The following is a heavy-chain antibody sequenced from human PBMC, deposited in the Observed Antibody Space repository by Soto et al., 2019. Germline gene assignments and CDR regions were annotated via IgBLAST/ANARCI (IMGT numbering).Heavy chain of an antibody. CDR1: GFTFSVYA. CDR3: AKYSELPYEAYLQQ. Sequence: EVQVLESGGGLVQPGGSLRLSCAASGFTFSVYAMSWVRQAPGKGLEWVSAISSNGGRTFYADSLRGRFTISRDNSKSALYLQTNNLIAEDTAIYYCAKYSELPYEAYLQQWGQGTLVTVSS. V-gene: IGHV3-23*01. D-gene: IGHD1-7*01. CDR2: ISSNGGRT. J-gene: IGHJ1*01.